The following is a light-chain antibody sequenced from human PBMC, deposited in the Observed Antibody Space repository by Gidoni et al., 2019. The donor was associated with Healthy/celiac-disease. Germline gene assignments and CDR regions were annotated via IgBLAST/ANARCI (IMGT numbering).Light chain of an antibody. J-gene: IGLJ1*01. CDR1: SSTIGSNT. Sequence: HSVLTPPPSASGTPGQRVTISCSGSSSTIGSNTVNWYQQLPGTAPNLLIYSNNQRPSGVPDRFSGSKSGTSAALAISGLQSEDEADYYCATWDDSLNGSYVFGTGTKVXVX. V-gene: IGLV1-44*01. CDR3: ATWDDSLNGSYV. CDR2: SNN.